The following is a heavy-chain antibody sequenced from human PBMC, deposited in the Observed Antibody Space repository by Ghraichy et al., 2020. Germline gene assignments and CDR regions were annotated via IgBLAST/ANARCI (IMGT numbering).Heavy chain of an antibody. CDR3: ARESGLLWFGDPNKIEYYYYYGMDV. CDR2: ISSSSSTI. J-gene: IGHJ6*02. V-gene: IGHV3-48*04. Sequence: GGSLRLSCAASGFTFSSYSMNWVRQAPGKGLEWVSYISSSSSTIYYADSVKGRFTISRDNAKNSLYLQMNSLRAEDTAVYYCARESGLLWFGDPNKIEYYYYYGMDVWGQGTTVTVSS. D-gene: IGHD3-10*01. CDR1: GFTFSSYS.